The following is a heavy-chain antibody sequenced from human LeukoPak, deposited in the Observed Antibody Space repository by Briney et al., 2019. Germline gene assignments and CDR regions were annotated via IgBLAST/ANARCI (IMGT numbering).Heavy chain of an antibody. J-gene: IGHJ6*03. CDR3: ARQERITISGVDPGYMDV. CDR1: GYIFSIYA. V-gene: IGHV7-4-1*02. CDR2: ISTNTGNP. D-gene: IGHD3-3*01. Sequence: ASVKVSCKASGYIFSIYAMIWVRQAPGQGLEFMGWISTNTGNPTYAQGFTGRFVFSLDTSVSTAYLQISSLQAEDTAVYYCARQERITISGVDPGYMDVWGKGTTVTVSS.